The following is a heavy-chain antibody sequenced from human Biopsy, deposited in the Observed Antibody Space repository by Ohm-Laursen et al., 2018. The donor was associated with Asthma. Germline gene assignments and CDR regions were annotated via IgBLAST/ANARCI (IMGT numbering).Heavy chain of an antibody. V-gene: IGHV1-69*13. J-gene: IGHJ6*02. CDR2: IIPIFDTP. CDR1: GGTFSNYP. D-gene: IGHD4-11*01. CDR3: ASSGGNYGFYGMDV. Sequence: EASVKVSCKASGGTFSNYPFTWVRQAPGQGLEWMGGIIPIFDTPNSAQKFQGRVTITADESTSTGYMELSSLRSEDTAVYYCASSGGNYGFYGMDVWGQETTVTVSS.